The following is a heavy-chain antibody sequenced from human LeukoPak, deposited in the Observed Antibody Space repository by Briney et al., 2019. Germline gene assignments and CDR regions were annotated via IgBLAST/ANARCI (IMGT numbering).Heavy chain of an antibody. CDR1: GYTFTGYY. J-gene: IGHJ4*02. D-gene: IGHD3-10*01. V-gene: IGHV1-2*02. Sequence: GASVKVSCKASGYTFTGYYMHWVRQAPGQGLEWMGWINPNSGGTNYAQKFQGRVTMTRDTSIRTAYMELSRLRSDDTAMYYCARYYKEGRCFDYWGQGTLVTVSS. CDR2: INPNSGGT. CDR3: ARYYKEGRCFDY.